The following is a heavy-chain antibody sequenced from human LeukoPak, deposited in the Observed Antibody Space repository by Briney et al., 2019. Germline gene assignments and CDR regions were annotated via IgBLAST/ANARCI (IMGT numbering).Heavy chain of an antibody. J-gene: IGHJ5*02. D-gene: IGHD6-13*01. CDR1: GGTHSNYP. V-gene: IGHV1-69*02. Sequence: ASVNVSCKASGGTHSNYPFSRVRQAPGQGREWMGKIIPIVGLTRYAEKFQGRLTLTGDTSTTKAYMELSSLTSDDTAVYYCARPRGDAAGVEAWFDPWGPGTLVIVSS. CDR2: IIPIVGLT. CDR3: ARPRGDAAGVEAWFDP.